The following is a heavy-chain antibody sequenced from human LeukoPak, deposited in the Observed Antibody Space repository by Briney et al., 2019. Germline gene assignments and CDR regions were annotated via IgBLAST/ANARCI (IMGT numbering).Heavy chain of an antibody. CDR2: INPNSGGT. V-gene: IGHV1-2*02. CDR3: ATGSIVGATIDY. J-gene: IGHJ4*02. CDR1: GYTFTGYY. D-gene: IGHD1-26*01. Sequence: ASVKVSYKASGYTFTGYYMHWVRQAPGQGLEWMGWINPNSGGTNYAQKFQGRVTMTRDTSISTAYMELSRLRSDDTAVYYCATGSIVGATIDYWGQGTLVTVSS.